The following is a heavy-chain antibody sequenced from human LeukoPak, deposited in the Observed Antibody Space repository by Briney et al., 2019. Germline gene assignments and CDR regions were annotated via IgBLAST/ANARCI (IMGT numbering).Heavy chain of an antibody. J-gene: IGHJ6*03. Sequence: SETLSLTCTVSGGSISSYYWSWIRQPPGKGLEWIGYIYYSGSTYYNPSLKSRVTISVDTSKNQFSLKLSSVTAADTAVYYCARTLSGYAPPNYYYYYMDVWGKGTTVTVSS. CDR2: IYYSGST. D-gene: IGHD5-12*01. V-gene: IGHV4-59*12. CDR1: GGSISSYY. CDR3: ARTLSGYAPPNYYYYYMDV.